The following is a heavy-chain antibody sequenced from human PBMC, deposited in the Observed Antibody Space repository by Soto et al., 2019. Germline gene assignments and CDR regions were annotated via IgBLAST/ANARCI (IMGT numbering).Heavy chain of an antibody. V-gene: IGHV4-59*01. CDR1: GGSISSYY. J-gene: IGHJ4*02. CDR3: ARVFNGALNY. Sequence: SETLSLTCTVSGGSISSYYWSWIRQPPGKGLEWIGYIYYSGSTNYNPSLKSRVTISVDTSKNQFSLKLSSVTAADTAVYYCARVFNGALNYWGQGTLVTVSS. D-gene: IGHD4-17*01. CDR2: IYYSGST.